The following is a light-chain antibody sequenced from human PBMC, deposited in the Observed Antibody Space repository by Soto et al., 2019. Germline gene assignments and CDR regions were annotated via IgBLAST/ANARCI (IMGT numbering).Light chain of an antibody. CDR2: YAS. J-gene: IGKJ2*01. Sequence: EVVLTQSPGTLSLSPGEGATLSCRASQSVSSSYVAWYQQKPGQAPRLLMYYASTRATGIPQRFSGGGSGTDFTLTISRVEPEDFAVYYCQHPGTFGQGTKVEIK. CDR1: QSVSSSY. CDR3: QHPGT. V-gene: IGKV3-20*01.